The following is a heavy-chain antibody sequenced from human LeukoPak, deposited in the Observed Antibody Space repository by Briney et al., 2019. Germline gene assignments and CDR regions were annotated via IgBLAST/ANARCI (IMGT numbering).Heavy chain of an antibody. CDR2: IYYSGST. Sequence: SETLSLICTVSGGSIRSYYWSWVRQPPGKELEWIDYIYYSGSTKYNPSLQSRASISLFTSQNQFSLKLTSVTAADTAVYYCACYSSPGGWGVFDYWGQGKLVTVSS. CDR1: GGSIRSYY. V-gene: IGHV4-59*08. J-gene: IGHJ4*02. CDR3: ACYSSPGGWGVFDY. D-gene: IGHD4-11*01.